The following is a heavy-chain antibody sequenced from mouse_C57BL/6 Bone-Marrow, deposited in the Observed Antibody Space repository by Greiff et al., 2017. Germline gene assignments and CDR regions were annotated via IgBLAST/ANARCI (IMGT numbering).Heavy chain of an antibody. CDR2: INPNNGGT. Sequence: EVQLQQSGPELVKPGASVKISCKASGYTFTDYYMNWVKQSHGKSLEWIGDINPNNGGTSYNQKFKGKATLTVDKSSSTAYMELRSLTSEDSAVYYCARLGDYDDDWGQGTTLTVSS. V-gene: IGHV1-26*01. J-gene: IGHJ2*01. CDR3: ARLGDYDDD. CDR1: GYTFTDYY. D-gene: IGHD2-4*01.